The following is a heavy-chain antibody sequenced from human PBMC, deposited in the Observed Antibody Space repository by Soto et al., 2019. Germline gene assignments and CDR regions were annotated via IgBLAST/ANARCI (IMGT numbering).Heavy chain of an antibody. V-gene: IGHV3-33*01. D-gene: IGHD3-3*01. Sequence: GGSLRLSCAASGFTFSSYGMHWVRQAPGKGLERVAVIWYDGSNKYYADSVKGRFTISRDNSKNTLYLQMNSLRAEDTAVYYCARGITTTYYYYGMDVWGQGTTVTVSS. CDR2: IWYDGSNK. CDR1: GFTFSSYG. J-gene: IGHJ6*02. CDR3: ARGITTTYYYYGMDV.